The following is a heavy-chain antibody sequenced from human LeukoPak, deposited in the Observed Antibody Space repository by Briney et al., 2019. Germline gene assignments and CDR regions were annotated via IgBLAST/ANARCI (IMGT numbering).Heavy chain of an antibody. J-gene: IGHJ5*02. CDR1: GYSISSGYY. CDR3: ARMGYYYDSSRFDP. Sequence: SETLSLTCAVSGYSISSGYYWGWIRQPPGKGLEWIGSIYHSGSTYYNPSLKSRVTISVDTSKSQFSLKLSSVTAADTAVYYCARMGYYYDSSRFDPWGQGTLVTVSS. V-gene: IGHV4-38-2*01. CDR2: IYHSGST. D-gene: IGHD3-22*01.